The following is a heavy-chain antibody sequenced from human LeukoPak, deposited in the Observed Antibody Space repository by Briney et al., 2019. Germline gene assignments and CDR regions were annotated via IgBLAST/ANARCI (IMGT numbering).Heavy chain of an antibody. CDR3: ARDRDSSPGAFDI. CDR2: ISYDGSNK. D-gene: IGHD6-19*01. V-gene: IGHV3-30*03. J-gene: IGHJ3*02. CDR1: GFTFSSYG. Sequence: GRSLRLSCAASGFTFSSYGMHWVRQAPGKGLEWVAVISYDGSNKYYADSVKGRFTISRDNAKNSLYLQMNSLRAEDTAVYYCARDRDSSPGAFDIWGQGTMVTVSS.